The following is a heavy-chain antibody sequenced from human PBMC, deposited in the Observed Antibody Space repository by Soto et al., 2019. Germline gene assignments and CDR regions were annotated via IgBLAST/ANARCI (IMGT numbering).Heavy chain of an antibody. V-gene: IGHV4-34*01. J-gene: IGHJ6*02. D-gene: IGHD1-7*01. Sequence: PSETLSLTCAVYGGSFSGYYWSWIRQPPGKGLEWIGEINHSGSTNYNPSLKSRVTISVDTSKNQFSLKLSSVTAADTAVYYCARRTGTSRYYYYGMDVWGQGTTVTV. CDR2: INHSGST. CDR3: ARRTGTSRYYYYGMDV. CDR1: GGSFSGYY.